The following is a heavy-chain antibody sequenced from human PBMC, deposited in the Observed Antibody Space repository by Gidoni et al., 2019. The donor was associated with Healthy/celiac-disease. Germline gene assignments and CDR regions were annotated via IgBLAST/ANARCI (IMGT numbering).Heavy chain of an antibody. D-gene: IGHD5-18*01. CDR3: ARQGGGWIQLSPYYYYYMDV. Sequence: QLQLQESGPGLVKPSETLSLTCTVSGGSISSSSYYWGWIRQPPGKGLEWIGSIYYSGGTYYNPSLKSRVTISVDTSKNQFSLKLSSVTAADTAVYYCARQGGGWIQLSPYYYYYMDVWGKGTTVTVSS. J-gene: IGHJ6*03. CDR1: GGSISSSSYY. CDR2: IYYSGGT. V-gene: IGHV4-39*01.